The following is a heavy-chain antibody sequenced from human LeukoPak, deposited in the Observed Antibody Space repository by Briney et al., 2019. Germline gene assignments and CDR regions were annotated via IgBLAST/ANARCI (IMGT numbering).Heavy chain of an antibody. D-gene: IGHD1-26*01. CDR2: IIPIFGTA. J-gene: IGHJ4*02. CDR3: AREYSGSLGVIDY. Sequence: SVKLSCKASGGTFSSYAISWVRQAPGQGLEWMGRIIPIFGTANYAQKFQGRVTITTDESTSTAYMELSSLISEDTAVYYCAREYSGSLGVIDYLGQGTLVTDSS. V-gene: IGHV1-69*05. CDR1: GGTFSSYA.